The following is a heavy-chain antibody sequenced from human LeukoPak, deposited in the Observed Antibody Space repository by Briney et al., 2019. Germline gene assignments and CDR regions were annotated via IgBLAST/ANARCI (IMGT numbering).Heavy chain of an antibody. CDR1: GGSISSYY. D-gene: IGHD6-13*01. CDR3: ARGVNWIDP. Sequence: SETLSLTCTVSGGSISSYYWSWIRQPPGKGLVWIGYISYSAITNYNPALKSRVTISIDTSKNQFSLKLSSVTAADTAVYYCARGVNWIDPWGQGTLVTVSS. V-gene: IGHV4-59*01. CDR2: ISYSAIT. J-gene: IGHJ5*02.